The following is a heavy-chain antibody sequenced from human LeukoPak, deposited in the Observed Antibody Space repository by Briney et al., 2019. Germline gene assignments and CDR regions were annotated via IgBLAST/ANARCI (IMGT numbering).Heavy chain of an antibody. D-gene: IGHD1-1*01. J-gene: IGHJ4*02. CDR3: ARDWNRYAY. Sequence: SETLSLTCTVSGASISSTSYYWGWIRQPPGKGLEWIGSTYYRGTTYYNPSLKSRVTISVDTSKNQFSLQLSSVTAADTAVYCCARDWNRYAYWGQGTLVTVSS. V-gene: IGHV4-39*07. CDR1: GASISSTSYY. CDR2: TYYRGTT.